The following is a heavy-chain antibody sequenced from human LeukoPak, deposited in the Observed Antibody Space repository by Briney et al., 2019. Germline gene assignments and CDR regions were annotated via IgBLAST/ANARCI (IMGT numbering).Heavy chain of an antibody. D-gene: IGHD5-24*01. CDR2: IYSGGST. V-gene: IGHV3-66*01. CDR1: GFTVSSNY. Sequence: PGGSLRLSCAASGFTVSSNYMSWVRQAPGKGLEWVSVIYSGGSTYYADSVKGRFTISRDNSKNTLYLQMNSLRAEDTAVYYCARDTRGRDGYTNWGQGTLVTVSS. CDR3: ARDTRGRDGYTN. J-gene: IGHJ4*02.